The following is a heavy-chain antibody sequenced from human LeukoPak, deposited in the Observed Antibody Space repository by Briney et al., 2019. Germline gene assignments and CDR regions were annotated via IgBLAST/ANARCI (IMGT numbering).Heavy chain of an antibody. Sequence: PGGSLRLSCAASGFTFSSYSMNWVRQAPGKGLEWVSSISSSSSYIYYADSVKGRFTISRDNAKNSLYLQMNSLRAEDTAVYYCVGREYDFWSGYYSDHYGMDVWGQGTTVTVSS. CDR2: ISSSSSYI. J-gene: IGHJ6*02. D-gene: IGHD3-3*01. V-gene: IGHV3-21*01. CDR3: VGREYDFWSGYYSDHYGMDV. CDR1: GFTFSSYS.